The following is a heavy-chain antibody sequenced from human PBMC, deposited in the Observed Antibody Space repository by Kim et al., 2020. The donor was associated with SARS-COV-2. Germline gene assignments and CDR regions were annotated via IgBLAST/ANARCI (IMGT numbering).Heavy chain of an antibody. CDR3: ARPRRGYSSYSYNWFDP. J-gene: IGHJ5*02. V-gene: IGHV5-10-1*01. CDR1: GYSFTSYW. Sequence: GESLKISCKGSGYSFTSYWISWVRQMPGKGLEWMGRIDPSDSYTNYSPSFQGHVTISADKSISTAYLQWSSLKASDTAMYYCARPRRGYSSYSYNWFDPWAQEALVTVSS. D-gene: IGHD6-13*01. CDR2: IDPSDSYT.